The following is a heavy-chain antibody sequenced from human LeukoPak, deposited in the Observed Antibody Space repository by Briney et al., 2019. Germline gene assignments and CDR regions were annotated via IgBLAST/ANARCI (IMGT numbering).Heavy chain of an antibody. V-gene: IGHV3-11*04. CDR2: ISSGGDIM. CDR3: AKGSSTYYYDSSGLLDY. Sequence: PGGSLRLSCAASGLRFSDYYVSWIRQAPGKGLQWVSYISSGGDIMHYADSVKGRFTISRDNSKNTLYLQMNSLRAEDTAVYFCAKGSSTYYYDSSGLLDYWGQGTLVTVSS. D-gene: IGHD3-22*01. CDR1: GLRFSDYY. J-gene: IGHJ4*02.